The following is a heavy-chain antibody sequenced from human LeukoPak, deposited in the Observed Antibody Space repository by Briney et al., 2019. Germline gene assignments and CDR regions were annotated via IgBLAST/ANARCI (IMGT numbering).Heavy chain of an antibody. Sequence: GGSLRLSCAASGFTFSTYGMSWVRQAPGKGLEWVSVISGSGDYTYHADSVRGRFTISRDNSKNTLYLQMNSLRAEDAAVYFCAKAPVTSCRGAYCYPFDTWGQGTLVTVSS. V-gene: IGHV3-23*01. J-gene: IGHJ4*02. CDR2: ISGSGDYT. CDR3: AKAPVTSCRGAYCYPFDT. D-gene: IGHD2-21*01. CDR1: GFTFSTYG.